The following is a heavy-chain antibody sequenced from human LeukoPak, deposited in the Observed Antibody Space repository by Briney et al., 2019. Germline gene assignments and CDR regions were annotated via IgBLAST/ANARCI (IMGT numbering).Heavy chain of an antibody. D-gene: IGHD6-6*01. CDR1: RYSFAKYW. CDR2: IHLGDSET. J-gene: IGHJ4*02. Sequence: PGESLKISCKDSRYSFAKYWIGWVRQMPGKGLEWMGIIHLGDSETRYSPSFQGQVTISADKSISTAYLQWSSLKASDTAMYYCAKSVSSDYWGQGTLVTVSS. CDR3: AKSVSSDY. V-gene: IGHV5-51*01.